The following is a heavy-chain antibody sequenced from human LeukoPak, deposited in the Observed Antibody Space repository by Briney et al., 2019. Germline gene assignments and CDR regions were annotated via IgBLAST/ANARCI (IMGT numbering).Heavy chain of an antibody. J-gene: IGHJ4*02. CDR3: AKGIDSTGYYPFDY. D-gene: IGHD3-22*01. CDR2: ISESGGET. Sequence: GGSLRLSCAVSGFTFSNYAMSWVRQAPGKGLEWVSAISESGGETYHADSVKGRFTISRDTSKSTLYLQLNSLRVEDTAIYYCAKGIDSTGYYPFDYWGQGTLVTVSS. CDR1: GFTFSNYA. V-gene: IGHV3-23*01.